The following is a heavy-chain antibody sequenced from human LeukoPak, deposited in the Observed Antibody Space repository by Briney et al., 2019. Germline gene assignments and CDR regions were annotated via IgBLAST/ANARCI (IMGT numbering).Heavy chain of an antibody. CDR2: IYSGGST. CDR3: ARGYSSPQRANHWFDP. CDR1: GFTFSSYG. J-gene: IGHJ5*02. V-gene: IGHV3-53*01. D-gene: IGHD6-13*01. Sequence: GGSLRLSCAASGFTFSSYGMHWVRQAPGKGLEWVSVIYSGGSTYYADSVKGRFTISRDNSENTLYLQMNSLRAEDTAVYYCARGYSSPQRANHWFDPWGQGTLVTVSS.